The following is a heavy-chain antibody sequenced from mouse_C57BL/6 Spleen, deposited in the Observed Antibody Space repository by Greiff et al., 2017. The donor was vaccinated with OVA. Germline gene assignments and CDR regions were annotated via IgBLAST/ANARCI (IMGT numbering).Heavy chain of an antibody. V-gene: IGHV1-26*01. Sequence: VQLQQSGPELVKPGASVKISCKASGYTFTDYYMNWVKQSHGKSLEWIGDINPNNGGTSYNQKFKGKATLTVDKSSSTAYMELRSLTSEDSAVYYCAREDHYGSSAWFAYWGQGTLVTVSA. CDR1: GYTFTDYY. CDR3: AREDHYGSSAWFAY. J-gene: IGHJ3*01. D-gene: IGHD1-1*01. CDR2: INPNNGGT.